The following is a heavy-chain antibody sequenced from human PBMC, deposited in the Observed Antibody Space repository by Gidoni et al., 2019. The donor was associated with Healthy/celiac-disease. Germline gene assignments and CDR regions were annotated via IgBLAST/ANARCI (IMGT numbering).Heavy chain of an antibody. CDR3: AKELYYDILTGPFDY. V-gene: IGHV3-9*01. J-gene: IGHJ4*02. CDR2: INWNSGSI. Sequence: EVQLVESGGGLIQPGRSLRLSCAASGFTFDDYAMHWVRQAPGRGLELVSGINWNSGSIDYADSVKGRFTISRDNAKNSLYLQMNSLRAEDTAFYYCAKELYYDILTGPFDYWGQGTLVTVSS. D-gene: IGHD3-9*01. CDR1: GFTFDDYA.